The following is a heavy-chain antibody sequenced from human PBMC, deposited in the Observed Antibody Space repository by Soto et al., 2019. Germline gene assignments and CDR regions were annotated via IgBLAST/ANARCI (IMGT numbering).Heavy chain of an antibody. CDR3: AKQLWFGEFPYFARDV. CDR2: ISGSGGST. J-gene: IGHJ6*02. Sequence: EVQLLESGGGLVQPGGSLRLSCAASGFTFSSYAMNWVRQAPWKGLEGVAAISGSGGSTYYADSVKGRFTIARDNSKNTMYLQMNSLRGEDTAGYCCAKQLWFGEFPYFARDVWGQGTTVTVSS. CDR1: GFTFSSYA. V-gene: IGHV3-23*01. D-gene: IGHD3-10*01.